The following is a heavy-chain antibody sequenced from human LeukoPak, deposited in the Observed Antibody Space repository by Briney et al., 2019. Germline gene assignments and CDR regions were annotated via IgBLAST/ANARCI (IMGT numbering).Heavy chain of an antibody. J-gene: IGHJ4*02. CDR3: AKDGMYSSSSSYYFDY. D-gene: IGHD6-6*01. Sequence: GGSLRLSCAASGFTFSSYAMSWVRQAPGKGLEWVSAISGSGGSTYSADSVKGRFTISRDNSKNTLYLQMNSLRAEDTAVYYCAKDGMYSSSSSYYFDYWGQGTLVTVSS. CDR2: ISGSGGST. CDR1: GFTFSSYA. V-gene: IGHV3-23*01.